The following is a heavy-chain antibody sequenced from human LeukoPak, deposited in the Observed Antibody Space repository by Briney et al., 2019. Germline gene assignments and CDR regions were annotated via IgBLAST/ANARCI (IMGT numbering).Heavy chain of an antibody. V-gene: IGHV3-23*01. CDR1: GITFSSYA. D-gene: IGHD3-9*01. Sequence: PGGSLRLSCVASGITFSSYAMTWVRQAPGKGLEWVSTISSGGRTYYADSMKGRFTVSRDNSKNTLYLQMNSLRAEDTAVYYCASYDILTGYLWAFDIWGQGTMVTVSS. CDR3: ASYDILTGYLWAFDI. J-gene: IGHJ3*02. CDR2: ISSGGRT.